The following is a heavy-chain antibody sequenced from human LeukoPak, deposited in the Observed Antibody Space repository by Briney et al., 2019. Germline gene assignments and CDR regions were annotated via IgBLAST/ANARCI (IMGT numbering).Heavy chain of an antibody. CDR1: GGSISSYY. J-gene: IGHJ4*02. D-gene: IGHD6-13*01. CDR2: IYYSGST. V-gene: IGHV4-59*08. Sequence: SETLSLTCTVSGGSISSYYWSWIRQPPGKGLEWIGYIYYSGSTNYNPSLKSRVTISVDTSKNQFSLKLSSVTAADTAVYYCARWDTAAAAGTLHRSFLDYWGQGTLVTVSS. CDR3: ARWDTAAAAGTLHRSFLDY.